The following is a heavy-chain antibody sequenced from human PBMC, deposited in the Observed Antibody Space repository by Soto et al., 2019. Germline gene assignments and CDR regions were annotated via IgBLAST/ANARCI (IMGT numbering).Heavy chain of an antibody. Sequence: HATRNEPEWMGWINPKSGGTKYAQKFQGRVTMTRDTSISTVFMELSRVTSDDTAVYYCAREFLSRRHFITGTLFDYWGQGSLVTVPS. CDR3: AREFLSRRHFITGTLFDY. D-gene: IGHD1-20*01. CDR2: INPKSGGT. J-gene: IGHJ4*02. V-gene: IGHV1-2*02.